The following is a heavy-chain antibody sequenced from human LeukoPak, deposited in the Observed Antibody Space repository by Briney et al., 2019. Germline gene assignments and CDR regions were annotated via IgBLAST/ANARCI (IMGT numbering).Heavy chain of an antibody. D-gene: IGHD2-2*01. Sequence: GGSLRLSCAASGFSFSSYAMSWVHQAPGKGLEWVSAIGGNGGITYYADSVKGRFTISRDNSKNTLYLQMNTLRAEDTAVYYCAKDRYCSDTSCYAGQFDPWGQGTLVTVSS. CDR1: GFSFSSYA. J-gene: IGHJ5*02. CDR3: AKDRYCSDTSCYAGQFDP. CDR2: IGGNGGIT. V-gene: IGHV3-23*01.